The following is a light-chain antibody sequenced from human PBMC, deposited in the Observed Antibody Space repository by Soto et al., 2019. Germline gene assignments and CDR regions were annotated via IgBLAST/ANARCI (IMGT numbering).Light chain of an antibody. CDR2: GAS. CDR3: QQRSNWPWT. Sequence: EIMLTQSPATVALSPGERATLSCRASQSVSSKLAWYQQKPGQAPRLLIYGASSRATGIPDRFSGSGSGTDFTLTISSLEPEDFAVYYCQQRSNWPWTFGQGTKVDIK. J-gene: IGKJ1*01. CDR1: QSVSSK. V-gene: IGKV3-11*01.